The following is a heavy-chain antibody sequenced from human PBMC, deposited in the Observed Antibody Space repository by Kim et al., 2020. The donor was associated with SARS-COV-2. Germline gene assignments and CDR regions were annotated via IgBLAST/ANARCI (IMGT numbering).Heavy chain of an antibody. D-gene: IGHD3-3*01. CDR3: ASGIFGVVSIPYYYYYMVV. CDR1: GGPISSNDYY. CDR2: ISYSGRT. J-gene: IGHJ6*03. Sequence: SETLSLTCTVSGGPISSNDYYWDWIRQPPGKGLDWIGSISYSGRTYYNPSLKSRVTISVDTSKNQISLKLSSVTAADTGVYYCASGIFGVVSIPYYYYYMVVWGKGTTVTVSS. V-gene: IGHV4-39*01.